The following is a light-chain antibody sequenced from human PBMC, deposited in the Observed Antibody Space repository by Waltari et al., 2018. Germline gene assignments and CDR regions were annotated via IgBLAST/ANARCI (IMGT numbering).Light chain of an antibody. CDR3: MQGTHWPQT. V-gene: IGKV2-30*02. Sequence: DVVMTQSPLSLPVTLGQPASISCRSSQSLVHSDGNTYLSWFQQRPGQSPKRLIYKVSDRDSGVPDRISGSGSGTDFTLKITRVEAEDVGVYYCMQGTHWPQTFGQGTKLEIK. CDR2: KVS. CDR1: QSLVHSDGNTY. J-gene: IGKJ2*01.